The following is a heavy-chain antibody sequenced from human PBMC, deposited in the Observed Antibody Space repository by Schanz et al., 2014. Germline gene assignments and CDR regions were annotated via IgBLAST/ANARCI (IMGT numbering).Heavy chain of an antibody. Sequence: QVQLQESGPGLVKPSQTLSLTCAVSGGSISSGGYSWSWIRQPPGKGLEWIGYIFFRGSTYYNPSLKSRVTISIDTSKTQFSLRLPSVTAADTAVYYCYGMDVWGQGTTVTVSS. CDR1: GGSISSGGYS. CDR3: YGMDV. V-gene: IGHV4-30-4*07. CDR2: IFFRGST. J-gene: IGHJ6*02.